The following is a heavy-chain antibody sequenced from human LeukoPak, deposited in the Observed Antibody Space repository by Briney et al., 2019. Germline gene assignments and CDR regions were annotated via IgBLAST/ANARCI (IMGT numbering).Heavy chain of an antibody. Sequence: KAGGSLRLSCAASGFTFSSYSMNWVRQAPGKGLEWVSSISSSSSYIYYADSVKGRFTISRDNAKNSLYLQMNSLRAEDTAVYYCARVDVTEYYFDYWGQGTLVTASS. CDR1: GFTFSSYS. CDR3: ARVDVTEYYFDY. CDR2: ISSSSSYI. D-gene: IGHD2-21*02. V-gene: IGHV3-21*01. J-gene: IGHJ4*02.